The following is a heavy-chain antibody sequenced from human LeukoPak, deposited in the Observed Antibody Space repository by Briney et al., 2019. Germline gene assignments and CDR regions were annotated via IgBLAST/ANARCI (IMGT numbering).Heavy chain of an antibody. Sequence: ASVTVSCKASGYTFTGYYMHWVRQAPGQGLEWMGRINPNSGGTNYAQKFQGRITMTRDPSISTAYMELSRLRSDDTAVYYCARVGYSYGYDFDYWGQGTLVTVSS. CDR3: ARVGYSYGYDFDY. J-gene: IGHJ4*02. CDR2: INPNSGGT. V-gene: IGHV1-2*06. D-gene: IGHD5-18*01. CDR1: GYTFTGYY.